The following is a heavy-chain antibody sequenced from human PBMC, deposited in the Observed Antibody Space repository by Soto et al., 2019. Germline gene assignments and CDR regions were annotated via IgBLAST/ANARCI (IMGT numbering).Heavy chain of an antibody. CDR1: GGSFISYI. D-gene: IGHD2-21*01. Sequence: QVQLVQSGAEVRKPGSSVKVSCEASGGSFISYIFTWVRQAPGQGLEWMGRSIPIQGRADYALKFQDRVTITADRSTQTVYMELRSLRPEDTALYYCAKSLVFVDHAYMDVLCKGTTVTVSS. CDR3: AKSLVFVDHAYMDV. CDR2: SIPIQGRA. J-gene: IGHJ6*03. V-gene: IGHV1-69*02.